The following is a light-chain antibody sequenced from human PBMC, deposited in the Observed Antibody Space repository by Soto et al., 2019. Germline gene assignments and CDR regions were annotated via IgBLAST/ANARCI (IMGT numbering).Light chain of an antibody. J-gene: IGKJ1*01. Sequence: ILMRQSTATLSVSPGERATLSCRASQSVSNILAWYQQKPGQAPRLLIYDASTRATGIPARFSSSGSGTECSLTIRELQSEEFAVYYCQHYTNWPPWTFGQGTKVEIK. CDR1: QSVSNI. V-gene: IGKV3-15*01. CDR3: QHYTNWPPWT. CDR2: DAS.